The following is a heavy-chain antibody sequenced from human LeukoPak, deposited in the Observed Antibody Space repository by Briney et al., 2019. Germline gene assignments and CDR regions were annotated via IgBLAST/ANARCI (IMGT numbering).Heavy chain of an antibody. V-gene: IGHV3-9*01. CDR3: ARPNYDFWSGYYPKNYYFDY. J-gene: IGHJ4*02. D-gene: IGHD3-3*01. CDR2: ISWNSGSI. Sequence: PGGSLRLSCAASGFTFDDYDMHWVRHAPGKGLEWVSGISWNSGSIVYADSVKGRFTISRDNSKNTLYLQMNSLRAEDTAVYYCARPNYDFWSGYYPKNYYFDYWGQGTLVTVSS. CDR1: GFTFDDYD.